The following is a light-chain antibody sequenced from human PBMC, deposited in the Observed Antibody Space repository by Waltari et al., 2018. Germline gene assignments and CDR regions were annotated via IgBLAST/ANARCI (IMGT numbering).Light chain of an antibody. CDR3: QQRNGYPYS. CDR1: QGISNA. CDR2: AAS. V-gene: IGKV1-17*01. Sequence: DIQMTQSPSSLSASVGDKVTITCRASQGISNALAWYQQRPGKAPKLLIYAASSLPGGVPARFSGSGSGTDFTLTISSLQSEDFAVYYCQQRNGYPYSCGLGSKVEIK. J-gene: IGKJ2*03.